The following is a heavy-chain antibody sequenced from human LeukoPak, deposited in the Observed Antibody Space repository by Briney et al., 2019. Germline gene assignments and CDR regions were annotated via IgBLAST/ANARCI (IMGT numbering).Heavy chain of an antibody. CDR3: ARVGGYGGATDY. V-gene: IGHV4-59*01. D-gene: IGHD5-12*01. CDR1: GGSISSYY. CDR2: IYYSGST. Sequence: LETLSLTCTVSGGSISSYYWSWIRQPPGKGLEWIGYIYYSGSTNYNPSLKSRVTISVDTSKNQFSLKLSSVTAADTAVYYCARVGGYGGATDYWGQGTLVTVSS. J-gene: IGHJ4*02.